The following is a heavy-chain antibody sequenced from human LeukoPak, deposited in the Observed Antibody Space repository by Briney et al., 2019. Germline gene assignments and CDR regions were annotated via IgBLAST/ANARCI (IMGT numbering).Heavy chain of an antibody. Sequence: GSSVKVSCKASGGTFSNYAISWVRQAPGQGLEWMGGIIPIFGTANYAQKFQGRVTITADESTSTAYMELSSLRSEDTAVYYCATRGVYYDSSGYLFDYWGQGTLVTVSS. V-gene: IGHV1-69*01. CDR1: GGTFSNYA. D-gene: IGHD3-22*01. CDR2: IIPIFGTA. J-gene: IGHJ4*02. CDR3: ATRGVYYDSSGYLFDY.